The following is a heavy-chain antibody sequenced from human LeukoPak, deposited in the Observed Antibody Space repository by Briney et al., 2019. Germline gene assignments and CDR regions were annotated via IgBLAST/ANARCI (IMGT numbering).Heavy chain of an antibody. J-gene: IGHJ4*02. V-gene: IGHV4-38-2*02. Sequence: SETLSLTCTVSGGSISSYYWGWIRQPPGKGLEWIGSFYRGGTTYYNPSLKSRVTISVDTSKNQFSLKLSSVTAADTAVYYCARSHSGSYYFDYWGQGNLITVSS. D-gene: IGHD1-26*01. CDR3: ARSHSGSYYFDY. CDR2: FYRGGTT. CDR1: GGSISSYY.